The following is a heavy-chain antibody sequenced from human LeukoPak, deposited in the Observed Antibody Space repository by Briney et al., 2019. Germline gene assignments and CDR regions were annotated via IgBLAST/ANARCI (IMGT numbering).Heavy chain of an antibody. V-gene: IGHV3-30*04. J-gene: IGHJ6*03. D-gene: IGHD3-10*01. CDR3: ARDSYGMDL. Sequence: GRSLRLSCEASGFTFSNFYVHWARQAPGKGLEWVAVMSYDGRTEHHADSVKSRFTISRDNSKNTLYLQMNSLRIDDTAIYYCARDSYGMDLWGKGTTVTVSS. CDR2: MSYDGRTE. CDR1: GFTFSNFY.